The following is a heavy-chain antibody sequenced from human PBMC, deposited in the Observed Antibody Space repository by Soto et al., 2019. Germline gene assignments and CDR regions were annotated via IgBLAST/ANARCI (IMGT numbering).Heavy chain of an antibody. CDR1: GGSISSYY. D-gene: IGHD4-17*01. J-gene: IGHJ6*02. CDR2: IYYSGST. Sequence: SETLSLTCTVSGGSISSYYWSWIRQPPGKGLEWIGYIYYSGSTNYNPSLKSRVTISVDTSKNQFSLKLSSVTAADTAVYYCARDNRSRWSHNYGDVRYYYYYGLDVWGQGTTVTVSS. V-gene: IGHV4-59*01. CDR3: ARDNRSRWSHNYGDVRYYYYYGLDV.